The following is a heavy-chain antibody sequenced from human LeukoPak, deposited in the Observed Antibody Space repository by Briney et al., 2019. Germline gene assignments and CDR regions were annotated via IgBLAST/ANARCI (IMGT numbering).Heavy chain of an antibody. V-gene: IGHV3-30*04. CDR3: VADFDY. D-gene: IGHD6-19*01. Sequence: GGSLRLSCAASGFTFSSYAMHWVRQAPGKGLEWVALMQSDGSNEYYADSVKGRFTISRDNSKNTLYLQMNSLRAEDTAIYYCVADFDYWGQGTLVTVS. CDR2: MQSDGSNE. CDR1: GFTFSSYA. J-gene: IGHJ4*02.